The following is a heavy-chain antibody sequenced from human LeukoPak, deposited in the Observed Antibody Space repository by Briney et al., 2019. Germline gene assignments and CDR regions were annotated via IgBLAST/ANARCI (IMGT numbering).Heavy chain of an antibody. J-gene: IGHJ4*02. D-gene: IGHD3-9*01. CDR2: ISFDGSNK. Sequence: GGSLRLSCVVSGLTFNTNWMHWVRQAPGEGLEWVAVISFDGSNKYYGDSLKGRFTISRDNSKNTLYLQMNSLRGEDMAIYYCARDFGWLSGFDYWGQGTLVTVSS. V-gene: IGHV3-30*03. CDR1: GLTFNTNW. CDR3: ARDFGWLSGFDY.